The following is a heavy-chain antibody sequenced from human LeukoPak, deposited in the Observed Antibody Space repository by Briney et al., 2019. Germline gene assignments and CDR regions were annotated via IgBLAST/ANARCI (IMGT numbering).Heavy chain of an antibody. CDR2: ISGSGGST. V-gene: IGHV3-23*01. CDR3: AKDLPWYYDFWSGYCSFDH. Sequence: GGSLRLSCAASGFTFSSYAMSWVRQAPGKGLEWVSAISGSGGSTYYADSVKGRFTISRDNSKNTLYLQMNSLRAEDTAVYYCAKDLPWYYDFWSGYCSFDHWGQGTLVTVSS. D-gene: IGHD3-3*01. J-gene: IGHJ4*02. CDR1: GFTFSSYA.